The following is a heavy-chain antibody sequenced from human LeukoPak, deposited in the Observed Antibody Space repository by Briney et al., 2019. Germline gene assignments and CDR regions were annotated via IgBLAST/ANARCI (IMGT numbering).Heavy chain of an antibody. CDR2: INYSGNT. V-gene: IGHV4-39*07. Sequence: SETLSLTCTVSGGSISSSSYYWGWIRQPPGKGLEWIGSINYSGNTYNNPSLKSRVTMTIDTSKNQFSLDLSSMTAADTAVYYCARDNGITIFGVVGGGNWFDPWGQGTLVTVSS. J-gene: IGHJ5*02. CDR3: ARDNGITIFGVVGGGNWFDP. D-gene: IGHD3-3*01. CDR1: GGSISSSSYY.